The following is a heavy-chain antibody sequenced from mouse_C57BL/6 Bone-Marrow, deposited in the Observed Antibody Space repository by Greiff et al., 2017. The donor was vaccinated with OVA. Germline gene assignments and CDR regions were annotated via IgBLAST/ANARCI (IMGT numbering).Heavy chain of an antibody. CDR1: GFNIKDDY. Sequence: VQLQQSGAELVRPGASVKLSCTASGFNIKDDYMHWVKQRPEQGLEWIGWIDPENGDTEYASKFQGKATITADTSSNTAYLQLSSLTSEDTAVYYCKTSYGPWFADWGQGTLVTVSA. J-gene: IGHJ3*01. CDR3: KTSYGPWFAD. CDR2: IDPENGDT. V-gene: IGHV14-4*01. D-gene: IGHD1-1*02.